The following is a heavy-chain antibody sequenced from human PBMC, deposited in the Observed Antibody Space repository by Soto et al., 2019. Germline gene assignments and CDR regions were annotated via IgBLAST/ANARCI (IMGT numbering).Heavy chain of an antibody. CDR1: GYTFTNND. J-gene: IGHJ5*02. D-gene: IGHD5-18*01. Sequence: ASVKVSCKASGYTFTNNDVSWVRQATGQGLEWMGWMNPGSGDTGYAQKFQGRVTMARDISIATAYMELNSLTSEDTAIYYCARMESFGSLNWFDPWGQGTLVTVSS. V-gene: IGHV1-8*02. CDR2: MNPGSGDT. CDR3: ARMESFGSLNWFDP.